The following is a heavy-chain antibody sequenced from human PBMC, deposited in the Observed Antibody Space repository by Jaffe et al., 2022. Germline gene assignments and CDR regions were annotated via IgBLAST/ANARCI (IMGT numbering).Heavy chain of an antibody. V-gene: IGHV4-38-2*01. CDR1: GYSISSGYY. Sequence: QVQLQESGPGLVKPSETLSLTCAVSGYSISSGYYWGWIRQPPGKGLEWIGSIYHSGSTYYNPSLKSRVTISVDTSKNQFSLKLSSVTAADTAVYYCARHSEEKGDSSGYTHPFDYWGQGTLVTVSS. J-gene: IGHJ4*02. CDR2: IYHSGST. CDR3: ARHSEEKGDSSGYTHPFDY. D-gene: IGHD3-22*01.